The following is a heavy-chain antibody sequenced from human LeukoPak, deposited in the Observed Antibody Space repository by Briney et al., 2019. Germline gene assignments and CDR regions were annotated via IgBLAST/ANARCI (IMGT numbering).Heavy chain of an antibody. D-gene: IGHD3-22*01. CDR3: ATPGHYYDSSGYL. CDR1: GGTFSSYA. CDR2: IIAIFGTA. V-gene: IGHV1-69*05. J-gene: IGHJ4*02. Sequence: SVNVSCKASGGTFSSYAISWVRQAPGQPLEWMGGIIAIFGTANYGRKFQGRVTITTDESTSTAYMELSSLRAEDTAVYYCATPGHYYDSSGYLWGQGTLVTVSS.